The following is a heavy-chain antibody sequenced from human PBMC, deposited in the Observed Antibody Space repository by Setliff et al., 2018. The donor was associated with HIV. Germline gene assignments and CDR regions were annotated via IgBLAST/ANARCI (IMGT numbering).Heavy chain of an antibody. V-gene: IGHV4-4*09. J-gene: IGHJ5*02. D-gene: IGHD3-10*01. Sequence: PSETLSLTCTVSGGSISSFYWSWIRQPPGKGPEWIGYINSSGRTNYNPSLKGRVTISLDTSKNRFSLKLNSVTAADTAVYYCARRFGEVYDWIDPWGKGTLVTVSS. CDR1: GGSISSFY. CDR3: ARRFGEVYDWIDP. CDR2: INSSGRT.